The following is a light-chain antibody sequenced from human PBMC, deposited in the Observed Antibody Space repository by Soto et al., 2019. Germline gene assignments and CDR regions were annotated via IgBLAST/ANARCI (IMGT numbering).Light chain of an antibody. Sequence: EIVLTQSPATLSLSPWERATLSCRASQTVSSSLAWYQQKPGQAPSLLIYEASNRATGIPARFSGSGSWTDFALTISSLEPEDFAVYYCQQRSNWPWTFGQGTKVDI. J-gene: IGKJ1*01. CDR3: QQRSNWPWT. CDR1: QTVSSS. V-gene: IGKV3-11*01. CDR2: EAS.